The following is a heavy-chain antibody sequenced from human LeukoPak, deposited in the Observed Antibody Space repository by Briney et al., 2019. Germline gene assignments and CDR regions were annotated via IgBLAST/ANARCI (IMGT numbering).Heavy chain of an antibody. CDR3: AKDDRPGTGPYTGSYYCAFDI. Sequence: PGRSLRLSCAASGFTFSSYAMHWVRQAPGKGLEWVAVISYDGSNKYYADSVKGRFTISRDNSKNTLFLQMNSLRVEDTAVYYCAKDDRPGTGPYTGSYYCAFDIWGQGTMVTVSS. D-gene: IGHD1-26*01. CDR2: ISYDGSNK. V-gene: IGHV3-30-3*01. CDR1: GFTFSSYA. J-gene: IGHJ3*02.